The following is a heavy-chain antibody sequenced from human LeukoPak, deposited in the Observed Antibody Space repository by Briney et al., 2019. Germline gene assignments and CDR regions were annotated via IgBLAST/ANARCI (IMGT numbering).Heavy chain of an antibody. CDR3: ARDPPHYGDYPPDYFDY. CDR1: GFTFSSYE. J-gene: IGHJ4*02. V-gene: IGHV3-48*03. D-gene: IGHD4-17*01. Sequence: GGSLRLSCAASGFTFSSYEMNWVRQAPGKGLEWVSYISSSGSTIYYADSVKGRFTISRDNAKNSLYLQMNSLRAEDTAVYYCARDPPHYGDYPPDYFDYWGQGTLVTVSS. CDR2: ISSSGSTI.